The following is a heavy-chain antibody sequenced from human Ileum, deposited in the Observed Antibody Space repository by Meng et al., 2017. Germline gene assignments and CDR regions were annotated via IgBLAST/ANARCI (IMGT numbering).Heavy chain of an antibody. D-gene: IGHD2/OR15-2a*01. CDR2: ISSSGGSI. V-gene: IGHV3-11*01. CDR1: GFTFSDYF. J-gene: IGHJ5*02. Sequence: QVQLRQAGGGGVKPGGSLRPAGSAAGFTFSDYFMSWIRQAPGEGLEWLSYISSSGGSIAYADSVKGRFTASRDNSKNALYLQMDSLRAEDTAVYYCARGTTYCNAVKCAYDPWGQGTLVTVSS. CDR3: ARGTTYCNAVKCAYDP.